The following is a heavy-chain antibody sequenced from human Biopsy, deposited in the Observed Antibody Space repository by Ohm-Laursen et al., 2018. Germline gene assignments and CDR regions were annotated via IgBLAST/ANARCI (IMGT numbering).Heavy chain of an antibody. Sequence: SLRLSCAASGFTFSTYWMTWVRQAPGKGLEWVANIKRDGSQSNHADSVKGRFTISRDDSKNTVYLQMNSLRVEDRAVYYCARPMSRVVAHGMDAWGQGTTVTVSS. CDR2: IKRDGSQS. J-gene: IGHJ6*02. D-gene: IGHD2-15*01. V-gene: IGHV3-7*03. CDR3: ARPMSRVVAHGMDA. CDR1: GFTFSTYW.